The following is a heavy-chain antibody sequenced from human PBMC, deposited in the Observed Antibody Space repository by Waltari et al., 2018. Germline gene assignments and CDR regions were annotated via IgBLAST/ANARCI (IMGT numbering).Heavy chain of an antibody. V-gene: IGHV3-33*06. J-gene: IGHJ3*02. CDR1: GFTMSSYF. CDR2: VWSDGNEK. Sequence: QLQLVESGGGVVQPGKSLRLSCAASGFTMSSYFMHWVRQAPGKGLEWVAVVWSDGNEKYYGDSVKGRFIISRDNSKNIVYLQMNSLRAEDTAVYFCAKEQEAFDIWGQGTVVTVS. CDR3: AKEQEAFDI.